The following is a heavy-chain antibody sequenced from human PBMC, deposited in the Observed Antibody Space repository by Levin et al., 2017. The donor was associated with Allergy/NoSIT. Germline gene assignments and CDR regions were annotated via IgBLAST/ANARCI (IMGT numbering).Heavy chain of an antibody. D-gene: IGHD3-10*01. Sequence: GGSLRLSCAASGFTFSSYGMHWVRQAPGKGLEWVAVISYDGSNKYYADSVKGRFTISRDNSKNTLYLQMNSLRAEDTAVYFCAKDQAIMVRGVVLNPGGYWGQGTLVTVSS. J-gene: IGHJ4*02. CDR3: AKDQAIMVRGVVLNPGGY. CDR1: GFTFSSYG. V-gene: IGHV3-30*18. CDR2: ISYDGSNK.